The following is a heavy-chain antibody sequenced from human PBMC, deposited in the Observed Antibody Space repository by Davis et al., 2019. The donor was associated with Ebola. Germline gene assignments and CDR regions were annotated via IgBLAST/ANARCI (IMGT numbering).Heavy chain of an antibody. CDR1: GFTFSSYA. V-gene: IGHV3-64*01. J-gene: IGHJ4*02. D-gene: IGHD2/OR15-2a*01. CDR3: ARDRFYRGFDY. CDR2: ISSNGGST. Sequence: GESLKISCAASGFTFSSYAMHWVRQAPGKGLEYVSAISSNGGSTYYANSVKGRFTISRDNSKNTLYLQMGSLRAEDMAVYYCARDRFYRGFDYWGQGTLVTVSS.